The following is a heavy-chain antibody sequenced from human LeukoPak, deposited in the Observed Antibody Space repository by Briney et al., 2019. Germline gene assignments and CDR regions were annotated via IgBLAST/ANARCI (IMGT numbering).Heavy chain of an antibody. D-gene: IGHD3-10*01. CDR2: ISSSSSYI. CDR3: ARDLRFGELSEYYFDY. Sequence: GGSLRLSCAASGFTFSSYSMNWVRQAPGKGLEWVSSISSSSSYIYCADSVKGRFTISRDNAKNSLYLQMNSLRAEDTAVYYCARDLRFGELSEYYFDYWGQGTLVTVSS. CDR1: GFTFSSYS. J-gene: IGHJ4*02. V-gene: IGHV3-21*01.